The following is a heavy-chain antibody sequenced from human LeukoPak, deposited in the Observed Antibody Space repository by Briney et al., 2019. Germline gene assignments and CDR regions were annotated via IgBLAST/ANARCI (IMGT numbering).Heavy chain of an antibody. Sequence: SETLSLTCTVSGGSISSYYWSWIRQPPGKGLEWIGYIYYSGSTNYNPSLKSRVTISVDTSKNQFSLKLSSVTAADTAVYYCARGDPIGGYGYGYDYWGQGTLVTVSS. CDR1: GGSISSYY. CDR2: IYYSGST. D-gene: IGHD5-18*01. J-gene: IGHJ4*02. CDR3: ARGDPIGGYGYGYDY. V-gene: IGHV4-59*01.